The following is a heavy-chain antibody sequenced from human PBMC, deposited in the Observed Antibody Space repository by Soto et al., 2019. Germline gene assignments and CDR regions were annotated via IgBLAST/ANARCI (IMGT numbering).Heavy chain of an antibody. J-gene: IGHJ6*02. Sequence: QVQLQESGPGLVKPSETLSLTCTVSGGSISNYYWSWIRQPPGKGLEWIGYIYYSGSTNYNPSLKSRVTISVDTSKNQFSLKLNSVTAADTAVYYCARVNYGNYYYYYGMDVWGQGTTVTVCS. V-gene: IGHV4-59*01. CDR3: ARVNYGNYYYYYGMDV. CDR2: IYYSGST. CDR1: GGSISNYY. D-gene: IGHD4-17*01.